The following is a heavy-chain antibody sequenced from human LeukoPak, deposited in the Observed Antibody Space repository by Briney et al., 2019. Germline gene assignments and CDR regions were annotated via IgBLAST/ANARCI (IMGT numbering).Heavy chain of an antibody. CDR3: ARLDGYHPAS. Sequence: PSETLSLTCAVSGYSISSGYYWGWIRQPPGKGLEWIGSIFYSGSTYYNPSLRSRVTISVDTSKNQVSLKLSSVTAADTAVYFCARLDGYHPASWGQGTLVTVSS. J-gene: IGHJ4*02. CDR2: IFYSGST. D-gene: IGHD5-24*01. V-gene: IGHV4-38-2*01. CDR1: GYSISSGYY.